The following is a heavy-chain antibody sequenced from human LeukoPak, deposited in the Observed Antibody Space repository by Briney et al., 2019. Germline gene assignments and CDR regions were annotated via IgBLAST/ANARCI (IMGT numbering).Heavy chain of an antibody. J-gene: IGHJ3*02. D-gene: IGHD6-13*01. Sequence: SETLSLTCAVYGGSFSGYYWSWIRQPPGKGLEWIGEINHSGSTNYNPSLKSRVTISVDTSKSQFSLKLSSVTAADTAVYYCARERLGIAAAGTGAFDAFDIWGQGTMVTVSS. CDR1: GGSFSGYY. CDR2: INHSGST. CDR3: ARERLGIAAAGTGAFDAFDI. V-gene: IGHV4-34*01.